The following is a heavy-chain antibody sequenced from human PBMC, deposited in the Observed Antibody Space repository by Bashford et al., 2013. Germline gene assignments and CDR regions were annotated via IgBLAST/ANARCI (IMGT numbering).Heavy chain of an antibody. D-gene: IGHD2-2*01. Sequence: GGSLRLSCAASGFTFRIYDMYWVRQAQGRGWSGVANIKGDESEKFYVDSVKGRFTVSRDNAKNSLYLQMNTLGAEDAATYFCAKDGWEYNLLPGDYYFYYMEVWGRGTTVTVSS. CDR3: AKDGWEYNLLPGDYYFYYMEV. CDR2: IKGDESEK. J-gene: IGHJ6*03. V-gene: IGHV3-7*03. CDR1: GFTFRIYD.